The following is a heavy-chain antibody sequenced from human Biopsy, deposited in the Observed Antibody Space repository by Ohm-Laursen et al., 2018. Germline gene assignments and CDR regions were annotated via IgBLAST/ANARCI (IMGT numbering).Heavy chain of an antibody. Sequence: SQTLSLTCTVSSGSIRTGDYYWTWIRQPPGKGLEWIGSIFYRGSTHYKPSLKSRVNISVDTSKNQFSLKLNSVTAADTAVCYCARDYDTSGYYYVSWGQGTLVTVSS. V-gene: IGHV4-39*01. D-gene: IGHD3-22*01. CDR1: SGSIRTGDYY. CDR2: IFYRGST. CDR3: ARDYDTSGYYYVS. J-gene: IGHJ5*02.